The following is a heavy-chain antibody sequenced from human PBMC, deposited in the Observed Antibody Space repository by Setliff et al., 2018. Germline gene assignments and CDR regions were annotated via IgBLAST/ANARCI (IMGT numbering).Heavy chain of an antibody. CDR2: IYTSWST. Sequence: SETLSLTCTVSGDPMSSRRYYWAWIRQPAGKGLEWIGQIYTSWSTNYNPSLKSRVTISLDTSNNQFSLSLSSVTAADTAVYYCARTGTYRYFDYWGRGTLVTVSS. V-gene: IGHV4-61*09. CDR3: ARTGTYRYFDY. J-gene: IGHJ4*02. D-gene: IGHD1-1*01. CDR1: GDPMSSRRYY.